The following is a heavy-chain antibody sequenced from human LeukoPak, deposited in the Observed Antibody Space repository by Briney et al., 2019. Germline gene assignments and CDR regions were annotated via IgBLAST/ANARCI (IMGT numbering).Heavy chain of an antibody. CDR1: GFTFSSYA. Sequence: GGSLRLSCAASGFTFSSYAMSWVRQAPGKGLEWVSAISGSGGSTYYADSVKGRFTISRDNSKNTLYLQMNGLRAEDTAVYYCAKDRENVVVPAAMDYWGQGTLVTVSS. J-gene: IGHJ4*02. D-gene: IGHD2-2*01. CDR2: ISGSGGST. CDR3: AKDRENVVVPAAMDY. V-gene: IGHV3-23*01.